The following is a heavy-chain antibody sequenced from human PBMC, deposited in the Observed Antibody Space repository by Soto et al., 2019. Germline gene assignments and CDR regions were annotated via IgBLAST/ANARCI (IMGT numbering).Heavy chain of an antibody. V-gene: IGHV5-51*01. D-gene: IGHD1-7*01. CDR2: IYPGDSDT. CDR1: AYSFTSYW. CDR3: ARSPILRSRITGTRNAAFDY. Sequence: EVQLVQSGAEVKKPGESLKISCKGSAYSFTSYWIGWVRQMPGKGLEWMGIIYPGDSDTRYSPSFQGQVTISADKSISTAYLQWSSLKASDTAIYYCARSPILRSRITGTRNAAFDYWGQGTLVTVSS. J-gene: IGHJ4*02.